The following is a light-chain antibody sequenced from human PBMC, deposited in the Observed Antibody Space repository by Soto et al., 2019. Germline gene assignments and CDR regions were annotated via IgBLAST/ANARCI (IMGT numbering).Light chain of an antibody. V-gene: IGLV2-8*01. J-gene: IGLJ3*02. CDR2: EVS. CDR3: SSYAGSNNLV. Sequence: QSALTQPPSASGSPGQSVTISCTGTSSDVGGYNYVSWYQHHPGKAPNLMIYEVSKRPSGVPDRFSGSKSGNTASLTVSRLQAEDEADYYCSSYAGSNNLVFGGGTKLTVL. CDR1: SSDVGGYNY.